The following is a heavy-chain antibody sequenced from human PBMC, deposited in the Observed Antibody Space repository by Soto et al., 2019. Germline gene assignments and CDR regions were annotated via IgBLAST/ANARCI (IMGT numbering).Heavy chain of an antibody. Sequence: PSQTLSLTCAISVDSVPSSSAAWNWIRQSPSRGLEWLGRTYYRSKWYNDYAVSVKSRITINPDTSKNQFSLQLNSVTPEDTAVYYCARDGGIQGITGITIFGVVTHNWFDPWGQGTLVTVSS. J-gene: IGHJ5*02. D-gene: IGHD3-3*01. CDR1: VDSVPSSSAA. CDR3: ARDGGIQGITGITIFGVVTHNWFDP. V-gene: IGHV6-1*01. CDR2: TYYRSKWYN.